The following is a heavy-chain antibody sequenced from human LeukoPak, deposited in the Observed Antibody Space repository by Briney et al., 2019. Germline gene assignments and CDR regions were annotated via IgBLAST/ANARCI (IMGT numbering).Heavy chain of an antibody. Sequence: GGSLRLSCAASGFTFSSYGMSWVRQAPGRGLEWVSAISGSGGSTFYADSVKGRFTISRDESKNTLYLQMNSLRAEDTAVYYCAIPGSAHYPAPFDFWGQGTLVTVSS. J-gene: IGHJ4*02. CDR2: ISGSGGST. D-gene: IGHD3-22*01. V-gene: IGHV3-23*01. CDR3: AIPGSAHYPAPFDF. CDR1: GFTFSSYG.